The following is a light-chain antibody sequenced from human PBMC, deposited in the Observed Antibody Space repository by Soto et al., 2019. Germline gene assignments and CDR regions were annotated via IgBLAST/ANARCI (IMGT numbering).Light chain of an antibody. CDR2: EVS. V-gene: IGLV2-8*01. CDR1: SSDIGAFTY. CDR3: SSYAGNNNLL. J-gene: IGLJ2*01. Sequence: QSALSQPPSASGSPGQSVTISCTGTSSDIGAFTYVSWYQQHPGRAPKLIIYEVSKRPSGVPDRFSGSKSGNTASLTVSGLQADDEADYYCSSYAGNNNLLFGGGTQLTVL.